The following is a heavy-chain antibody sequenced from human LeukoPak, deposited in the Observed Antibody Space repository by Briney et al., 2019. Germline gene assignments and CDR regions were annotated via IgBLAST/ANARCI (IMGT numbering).Heavy chain of an antibody. CDR1: GFTFSNYG. D-gene: IGHD3-9*01. CDR3: AKAPPHNYDILTGPGDY. V-gene: IGHV3-30*02. CDR2: IRYDGSNK. Sequence: GGSLRLSCAASGFTFSNYGMHWVRQAPGKGLEWVAFIRYDGSNKYYADSVKGRFTISRDNSKNTLYLQMNSLRAEDTAVYYCAKAPPHNYDILTGPGDYWGQGTLVTVSS. J-gene: IGHJ4*02.